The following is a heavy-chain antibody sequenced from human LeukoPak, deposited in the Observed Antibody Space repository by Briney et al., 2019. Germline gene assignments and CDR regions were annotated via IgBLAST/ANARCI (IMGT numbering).Heavy chain of an antibody. V-gene: IGHV1-69*05. D-gene: IGHD3-16*01. CDR2: IIPIFGTA. CDR3: SGAAGERDELDY. CDR1: GGTFSSYA. J-gene: IGHJ4*02. Sequence: SVKVSCKASGGTFSSYAISWVRQAPGQGLEWMGGIIPIFGTANYAQKFQGRVTITTDESTSTAYMELSSLRSEDTAVYYCSGAAGERDELDYWGQGTLVTVSS.